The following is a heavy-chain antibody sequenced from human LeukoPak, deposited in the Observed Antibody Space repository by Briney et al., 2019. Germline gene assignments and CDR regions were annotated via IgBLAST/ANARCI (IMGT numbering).Heavy chain of an antibody. CDR3: VRDGDDFNFDY. Sequence: GGSLRLSCAASGVTFRSYWMHWVRQAPGKGLEWVSRVIRDGSFTNYADSVKGRFTISRDNAKNTLYLQMSSLRAEDTAVYFCVRDGDDFNFDYWGQGSLVTVSS. J-gene: IGHJ4*02. CDR1: GVTFRSYW. D-gene: IGHD5-24*01. CDR2: VIRDGSFT. V-gene: IGHV3-74*01.